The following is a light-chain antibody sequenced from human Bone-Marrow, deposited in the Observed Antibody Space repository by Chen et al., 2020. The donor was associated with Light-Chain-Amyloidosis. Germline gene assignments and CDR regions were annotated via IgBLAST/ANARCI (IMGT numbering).Light chain of an antibody. Sequence: NFMLTQPHSVSESPGKTVIISCTRSSGSIATNYVQWYQQRPGSSPTTVIYEDDQRPSGVPDRFSGSIDRSSNSASLTISGLNTEDEADYYCQSYQGSSQGVFGGGSKLPVL. J-gene: IGLJ3*02. V-gene: IGLV6-57*01. CDR1: SGSIATNY. CDR2: EDD. CDR3: QSYQGSSQGV.